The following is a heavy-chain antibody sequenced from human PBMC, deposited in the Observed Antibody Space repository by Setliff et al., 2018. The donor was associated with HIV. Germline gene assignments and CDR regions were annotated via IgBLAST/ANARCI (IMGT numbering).Heavy chain of an antibody. Sequence: PSETLSLTCAVSGGPLNSRNWWSWVRQPPGKGLEWIGEVFHSGSANSNASLRSRVMISVDTSKNQFSLKLSAVTAADTATYYCARHQSGYNFSPFDNWGLGSLVTVSS. CDR3: ARHQSGYNFSPFDN. D-gene: IGHD5-12*01. CDR2: VFHSGSA. J-gene: IGHJ4*02. CDR1: GGPLNSRNW. V-gene: IGHV4-4*02.